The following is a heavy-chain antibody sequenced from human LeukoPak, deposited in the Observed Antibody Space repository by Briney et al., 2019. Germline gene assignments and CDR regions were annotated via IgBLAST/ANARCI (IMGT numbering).Heavy chain of an antibody. CDR3: ARRGAVAGYYYFDY. V-gene: IGHV5-51*01. CDR1: GYSFTNYW. CDR2: IYPPDSNT. Sequence: GESLKISCKVSGYSFTNYWIGWVRQMPGKGLEWMGIIYPPDSNTRYSPSFQGQVTISADKSISTAYLQWSSLKASDTAIYYCARRGAVAGYYYFDYWGQGTLVTVSS. D-gene: IGHD6-19*01. J-gene: IGHJ4*02.